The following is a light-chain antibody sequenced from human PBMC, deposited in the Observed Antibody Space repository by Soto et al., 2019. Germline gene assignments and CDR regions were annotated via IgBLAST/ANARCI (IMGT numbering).Light chain of an antibody. J-gene: IGKJ4*01. CDR1: QGIGNW. Sequence: DIQMTQSPSTLSASVGDRVTITCRASQGIGNWLAWYQQRPGRAPNLLIYEASTLESGVPSRFSGSGSGTEFTLTIGSLQPDDLATYYCQQYISSSPGTFGGGTKVEIK. CDR2: EAS. V-gene: IGKV1-5*03. CDR3: QQYISSSPGT.